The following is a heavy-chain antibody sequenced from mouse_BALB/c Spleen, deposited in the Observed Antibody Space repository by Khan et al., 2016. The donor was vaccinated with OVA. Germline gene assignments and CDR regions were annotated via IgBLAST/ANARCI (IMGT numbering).Heavy chain of an antibody. J-gene: IGHJ3*01. CDR1: GNSFTSYY. Sequence: EVQLQESGPELMKPGASVKISCKASGNSFTSYYIHWVKQSHGKSLEWIGYIDPFNGSTNYNQKFKGKATLTVDKSSSTAYMHLRSLTSEDSAVYYCARHGSSSWFAYWGQGTLVTVSA. V-gene: IGHV1-31*01. D-gene: IGHD1-1*01. CDR2: IDPFNGST. CDR3: ARHGSSSWFAY.